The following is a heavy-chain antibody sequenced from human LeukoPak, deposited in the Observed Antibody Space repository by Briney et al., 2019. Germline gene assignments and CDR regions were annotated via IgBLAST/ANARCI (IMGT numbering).Heavy chain of an antibody. CDR1: GGSFSGYY. CDR2: INHSGST. CDR3: ARGLPRRYYYGSGSYFNQGNYFDY. V-gene: IGHV4-34*01. Sequence: SETLSLTCAVYGGSFSGYYWSWIRQPPGKRLEWIGEINHSGSTNYNPSLKSRVTISVDTSKSQFSLKLSSVTAADTAVYYCARGLPRRYYYGSGSYFNQGNYFDYWGQGTLVTVSS. J-gene: IGHJ4*02. D-gene: IGHD3-10*01.